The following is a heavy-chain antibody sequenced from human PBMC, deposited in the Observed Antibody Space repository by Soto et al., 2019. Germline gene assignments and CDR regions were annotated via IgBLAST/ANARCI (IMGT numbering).Heavy chain of an antibody. CDR2: HFYSGST. CDR3: AKAYSTGWSEGYFDY. J-gene: IGHJ4*02. D-gene: IGHD6-19*01. V-gene: IGHV4-39*07. Sequence: SETLSLTCTVSGVSITSNHYFWGWIRQPPGKGLEWIGTHFYSGSTYYNPSLQSRVTISVDTSKTQFSLKLTSVTAEDTALYYCAKAYSTGWSEGYFDYWGQGTLVTVSS. CDR1: GVSITSNHYF.